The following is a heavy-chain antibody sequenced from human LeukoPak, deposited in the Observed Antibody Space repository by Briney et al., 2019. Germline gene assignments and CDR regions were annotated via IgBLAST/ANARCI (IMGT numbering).Heavy chain of an antibody. V-gene: IGHV3-30*18. Sequence: GGSLRLSCAASGFSFSSYGMHWVRQAPGKGLEWVALMSYDGSNKYYGDSVKGRFTISRDNSKNTLYLQMYSLRAQDTAVYYCAKMPGDFWSAFYHNFDFWGQGTLVTVVS. J-gene: IGHJ4*02. CDR3: AKMPGDFWSAFYHNFDF. CDR2: MSYDGSNK. D-gene: IGHD3-3*01. CDR1: GFSFSSYG.